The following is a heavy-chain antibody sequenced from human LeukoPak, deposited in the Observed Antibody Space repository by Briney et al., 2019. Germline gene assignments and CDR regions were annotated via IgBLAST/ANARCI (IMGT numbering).Heavy chain of an antibody. CDR2: INHSGST. CDR1: GGSFSGYY. J-gene: IGHJ4*02. V-gene: IGHV4-34*01. CDR3: ARLPGIAAAGHNPLDY. D-gene: IGHD6-13*01. Sequence: SSETLSLTCAVYGGSFSGYYWSWIRQPPGKGLEWIGEINHSGSTNYNPSLKSRVTISVDTSKNQFSLKLSSVTAAGTAVYYCARLPGIAAAGHNPLDYWGQGTLVTVSS.